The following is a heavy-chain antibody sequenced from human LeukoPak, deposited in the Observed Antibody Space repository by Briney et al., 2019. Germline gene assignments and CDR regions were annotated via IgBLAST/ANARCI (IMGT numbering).Heavy chain of an antibody. CDR3: ATTPSYYYYDLDV. V-gene: IGHV1-18*01. J-gene: IGHJ6*02. CDR1: GDTFTNFG. CDR2: ISAYNGDT. Sequence: GASVKVSCKASGDTFTNFGISWVRQAPGQGLEWMGWISAYNGDTNFAQKFQGRVTMTTDTSTSTAYMELGSLGSDDTAVYYCATTPSYYYYDLDVWGQGTTVTVSS. D-gene: IGHD2-15*01.